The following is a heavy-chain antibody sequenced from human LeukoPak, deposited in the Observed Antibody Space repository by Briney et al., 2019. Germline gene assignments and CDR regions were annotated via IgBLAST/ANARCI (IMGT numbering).Heavy chain of an antibody. V-gene: IGHV4-30-2*01. CDR1: GGSISSGGYY. J-gene: IGHJ4*02. Sequence: SETLSLTCTVSGGSISSGGYYWSWIRQPPGKGLEWIGYIYHSGSTYYNPSLKSRVTISVDTSKNQFSLKLSSVTAADTAVYYCARESWDVVVDYWGQGTLVTVSS. CDR2: IYHSGST. CDR3: ARESWDVVVDY. D-gene: IGHD1-26*01.